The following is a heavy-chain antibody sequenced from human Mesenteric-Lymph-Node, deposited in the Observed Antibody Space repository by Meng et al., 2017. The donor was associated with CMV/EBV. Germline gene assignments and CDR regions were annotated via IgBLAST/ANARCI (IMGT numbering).Heavy chain of an antibody. D-gene: IGHD2-8*01. CDR1: GFTFSSYA. J-gene: IGHJ4*02. CDR2: ISGSGGST. Sequence: GGSLRLSCAASGFTFSSYAMSWVRQAPGKGLEWVSAISGSGGSTYYADSVKGRFTISRDNSKNTLSLQMNSLRTEDTAMYYCARDPQVYAIDYCGQGTLVTVSS. CDR3: ARDPQVYAIDY. V-gene: IGHV3-23*01.